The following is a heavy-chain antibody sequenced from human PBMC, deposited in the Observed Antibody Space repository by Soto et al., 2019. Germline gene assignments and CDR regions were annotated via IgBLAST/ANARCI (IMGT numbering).Heavy chain of an antibody. Sequence: EVQLLDSGGGLEQPGGSLRLCCAASGFTFSNYAMNWVRQAPGEGLEWVSAISGNGGSTFYADSVKGRFTISRDNPKNTLYLQMNSLIAEDTAVYYCAKGPLGGTTIYDVDYWGQGTLVTVSS. V-gene: IGHV3-23*01. J-gene: IGHJ4*02. CDR1: GFTFSNYA. CDR3: AKGPLGGTTIYDVDY. D-gene: IGHD1-1*01. CDR2: ISGNGGST.